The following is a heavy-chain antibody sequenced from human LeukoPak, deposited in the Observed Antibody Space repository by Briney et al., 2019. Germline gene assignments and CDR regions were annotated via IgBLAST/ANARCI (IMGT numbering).Heavy chain of an antibody. Sequence: SETLSLTCTVSGYSVSSGYYWGWIRQPPGKGLEWIGSIYHSGSTYYNPSLKSRVTISVDTSKNQFSLKLSSVTAADTAVYYCASLWEPRDYWGQGTLVTVSS. J-gene: IGHJ4*02. V-gene: IGHV4-38-2*02. CDR2: IYHSGST. CDR1: GYSVSSGYY. D-gene: IGHD1-26*01. CDR3: ASLWEPRDY.